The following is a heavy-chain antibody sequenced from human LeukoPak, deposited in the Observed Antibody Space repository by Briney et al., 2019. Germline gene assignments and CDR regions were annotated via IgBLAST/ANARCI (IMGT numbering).Heavy chain of an antibody. Sequence: GGSLRLSCAASGFTFSSYWMSWVRQAPGKGREWVANIKQDGSEKYYVDSVEGRFTISRDNAKNSLYLQMNSLRVEDTAVYYCARARWLQFVDYWGQGTLVTVSS. CDR1: GFTFSSYW. D-gene: IGHD5-24*01. CDR3: ARARWLQFVDY. V-gene: IGHV3-7*04. J-gene: IGHJ4*02. CDR2: IKQDGSEK.